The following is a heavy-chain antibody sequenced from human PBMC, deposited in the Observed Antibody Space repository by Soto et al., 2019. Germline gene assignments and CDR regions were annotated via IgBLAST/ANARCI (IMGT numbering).Heavy chain of an antibody. Sequence: ASVEPRSKAPGVGIACRASRSPRHETKQGLEWMGWMNPNNGNTGYAQKFQGRVTMTRDTSTSTAYMELRSLRSDDTAVYYCARLAPTYYYDSSSYYRNPAFEIWVQGTMVTGS. V-gene: IGHV1-8*01. CDR1: GVGIACRA. D-gene: IGHD3-22*01. J-gene: IGHJ3*02. CDR3: ARLAPTYYYDSSSYYRNPAFEI. CDR2: MNPNNGNT.